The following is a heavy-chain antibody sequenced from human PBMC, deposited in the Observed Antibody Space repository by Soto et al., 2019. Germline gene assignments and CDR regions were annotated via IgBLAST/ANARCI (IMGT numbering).Heavy chain of an antibody. CDR3: ARGSYSSSWYEYYYGMDV. J-gene: IGHJ6*02. Sequence: SETLSLTCTVSGGSISSYYWSWIRQPPGKGLEWIGYIYYSGSTNYNPSLKSRVTISVDTSKNQFSLKLSSVTAADTAVYYCARGSYSSSWYEYYYGMDVWGQGTTVTVSS. CDR2: IYYSGST. CDR1: GGSISSYY. D-gene: IGHD6-13*01. V-gene: IGHV4-59*01.